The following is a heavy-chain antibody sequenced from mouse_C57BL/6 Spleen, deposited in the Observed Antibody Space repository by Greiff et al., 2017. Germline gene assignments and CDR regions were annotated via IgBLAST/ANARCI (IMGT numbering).Heavy chain of an antibody. Sequence: EVKLVESGGGLVKPGGSLKLSCAASGFTFSDYGMHWVRQAPEKGLEWVAYISSGSSTIYYADTVKGRFTISRDNAKNTLFLQMTSLRSEDTAMYYCARYPFAYWGQGTLVTVSA. CDR3: ARYPFAY. CDR2: ISSGSSTI. J-gene: IGHJ3*01. V-gene: IGHV5-17*01. CDR1: GFTFSDYG.